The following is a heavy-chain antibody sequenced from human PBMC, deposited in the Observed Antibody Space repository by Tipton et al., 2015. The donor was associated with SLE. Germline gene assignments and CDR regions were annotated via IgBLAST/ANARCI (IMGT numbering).Heavy chain of an antibody. V-gene: IGHV4-61*02. Sequence: TLSLTCTVSGGSISSGSYYWSWIRQPAGKGLEWIGRIYTSGSTNYNPSLKSRVTISVDTSKNQFSLKLSSVTAADTAVYYCARASRGSSWYSYYYYGMDVWGQVTTVTVSS. CDR2: IYTSGST. J-gene: IGHJ6*02. CDR1: GGSISSGSYY. CDR3: ARASRGSSWYSYYYYGMDV. D-gene: IGHD6-13*01.